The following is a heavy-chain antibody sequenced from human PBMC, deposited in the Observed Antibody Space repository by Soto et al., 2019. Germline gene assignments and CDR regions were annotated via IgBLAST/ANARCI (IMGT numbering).Heavy chain of an antibody. CDR3: AKDNGRITMVRGENWFDP. CDR1: GFTFSSYA. D-gene: IGHD3-10*01. J-gene: IGHJ5*02. Sequence: EVQLLESGGGLVQPGGSLRLSCAASGFTFSSYAMSWVRQAPGKGLEWVSAISGSGGSTYYADSVKGRFTISRDNSKNSLYLQMNSLRAEDTALYYCAKDNGRITMVRGENWFDPWGQGTLVTVSS. CDR2: ISGSGGST. V-gene: IGHV3-23*01.